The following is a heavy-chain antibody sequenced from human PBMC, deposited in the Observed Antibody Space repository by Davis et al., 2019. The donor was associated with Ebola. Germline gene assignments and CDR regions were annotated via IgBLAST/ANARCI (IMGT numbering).Heavy chain of an antibody. CDR3: ARDITLRGPFDP. Sequence: PGGSLRLSCAASGFTFSSYGMHWVRQAPGKGLEWVSVIYSGGSTYYADSVKGRFTISRDNSKNTLYLQMNSLRAEDTAVYYCARDITLRGPFDPWGQGTLVTVSS. CDR1: GFTFSSYG. V-gene: IGHV3-66*01. CDR2: IYSGGST. J-gene: IGHJ5*02. D-gene: IGHD3-10*01.